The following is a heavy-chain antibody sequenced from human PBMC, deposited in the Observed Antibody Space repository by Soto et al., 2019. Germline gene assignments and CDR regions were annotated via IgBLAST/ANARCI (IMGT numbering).Heavy chain of an antibody. CDR3: AKDGARVVVIGGISYFDY. Sequence: GGSLRLSCAASGFTFSSYAMSWVRQAPGRGLEWVSAISGSGGSTYYADSVKGRFTISRDNSKNTLYLQMNSLRAEDTAVYYCAKDGARVVVIGGISYFDYWGQGTLVTVSS. V-gene: IGHV3-23*01. CDR2: ISGSGGST. D-gene: IGHD3-22*01. CDR1: GFTFSSYA. J-gene: IGHJ4*02.